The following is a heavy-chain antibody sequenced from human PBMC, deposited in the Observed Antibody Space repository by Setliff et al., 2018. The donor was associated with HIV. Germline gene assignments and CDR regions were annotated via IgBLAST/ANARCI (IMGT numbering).Heavy chain of an antibody. V-gene: IGHV3-23*01. J-gene: IGHJ5*02. Sequence: LSLSCAASGFTFSNYAMSWVRQAPGKGLEWVSAIYGSSGSTNYADSAKGRFTISRDNSKNMLYLQMNSLRAEDTAVYYCAKGQDGLRYNWFDPWGHGTLVTVSS. CDR2: IYGSSGST. CDR3: AKGQDGLRYNWFDP. CDR1: GFTFSNYA.